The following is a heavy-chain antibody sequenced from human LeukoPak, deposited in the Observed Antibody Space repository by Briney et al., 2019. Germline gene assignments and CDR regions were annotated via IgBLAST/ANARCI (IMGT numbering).Heavy chain of an antibody. Sequence: GGSLRLSCAASGFTFSSYAMSWVRQAPGKGLEWVSAISGSGGSTYYADSVKGRFTISRDNSKNTLYLQMNSLRAEDTAVYYCAKDLAPVLRYFDWLLGTASAIDYWGQGTLVTVSS. CDR3: AKDLAPVLRYFDWLLGTASAIDY. J-gene: IGHJ4*02. CDR1: GFTFSSYA. CDR2: ISGSGGST. D-gene: IGHD3-9*01. V-gene: IGHV3-23*01.